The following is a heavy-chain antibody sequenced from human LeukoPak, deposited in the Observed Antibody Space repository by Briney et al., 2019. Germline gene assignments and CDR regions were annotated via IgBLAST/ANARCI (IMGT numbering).Heavy chain of an antibody. CDR3: ARGFLGDAFDI. CDR2: IGTVGDP. D-gene: IGHD3-3*01. V-gene: IGHV3-13*05. CDR1: GFTFSRYD. Sequence: GGSLRLSCSASGFTFSRYDMHWVRQATGKGLEWVSAIGTVGDPYYPGSVKGRFTISRENAKNSLYPQMNSLRAGDTAVYYCARGFLGDAFDIWGQGTMVTVSS. J-gene: IGHJ3*02.